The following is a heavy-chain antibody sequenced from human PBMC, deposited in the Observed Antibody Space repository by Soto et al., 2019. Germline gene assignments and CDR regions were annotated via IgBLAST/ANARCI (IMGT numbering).Heavy chain of an antibody. CDR1: GGSISSGDYY. CDR2: IYYSGST. D-gene: IGHD1-1*01. J-gene: IGHJ5*02. V-gene: IGHV4-30-4*01. Sequence: SETLSLTCTVSGGSISSGDYYWSWIRQPPGKGLEWIGYIYYSGSTDYNPSLKSRVTISVDTSKNQFSLKLSSVTAADTAVYYCARDTFGTGTGNWFDPWGQGTLVTVSS. CDR3: ARDTFGTGTGNWFDP.